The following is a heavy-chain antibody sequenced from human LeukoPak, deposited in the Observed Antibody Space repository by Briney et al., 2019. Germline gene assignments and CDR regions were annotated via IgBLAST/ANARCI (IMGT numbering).Heavy chain of an antibody. CDR1: GYTLTELS. V-gene: IGHV1-24*01. J-gene: IGHJ4*02. Sequence: ASVKVSCKVSGYTLTELSMHWVRQAPGKGLGGMGGFDPEDGETIYAQKFQGRVTMTEDTSTDTAYMELSSLRSEDTAVYYCATGQSGSYYVAWAYWGQGTLVTVSS. CDR3: ATGQSGSYYVAWAY. D-gene: IGHD1-26*01. CDR2: FDPEDGET.